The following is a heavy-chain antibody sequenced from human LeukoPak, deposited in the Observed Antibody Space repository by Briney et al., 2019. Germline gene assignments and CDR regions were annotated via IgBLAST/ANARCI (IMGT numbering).Heavy chain of an antibody. CDR3: THTQDFYETVGR. J-gene: IGHJ1*01. CDR1: GLKFSDAW. V-gene: IGHV3-15*01. CDR2: IKAKGSGGTT. Sequence: GGSLRLSCAVPGLKFSDAWISWVRQAPGKGLEWVGRIKAKGSGGTTDFAAPVKGRFTISRDDSKATVLLQMNSLRAEDTGVYYCTHTQDFYETVGRWGQGTLVTVSS. D-gene: IGHD2/OR15-2a*01.